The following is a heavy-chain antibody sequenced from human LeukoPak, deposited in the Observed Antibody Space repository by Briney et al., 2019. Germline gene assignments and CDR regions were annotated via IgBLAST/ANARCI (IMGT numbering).Heavy chain of an antibody. Sequence: SETLSLTCAVYGGSLSGYYWSWIRQPPGKGLEWIGEINHSGSTNYNPYLTSRVTISVDTSKNQFSLKLSSVTAADTAVYYCAGGAAAGGNWFDPWGQGTLVTVSS. V-gene: IGHV4-34*01. D-gene: IGHD6-13*01. CDR2: INHSGST. CDR1: GGSLSGYY. J-gene: IGHJ5*02. CDR3: AGGAAAGGNWFDP.